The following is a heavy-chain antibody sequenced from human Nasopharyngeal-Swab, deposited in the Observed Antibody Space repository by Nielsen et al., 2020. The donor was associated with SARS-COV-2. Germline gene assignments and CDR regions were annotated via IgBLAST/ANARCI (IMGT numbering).Heavy chain of an antibody. Sequence: SETLSLTCTVSGGSISSGGYYWSWIRQHPGKGLEWTGYIYYSGSTYYNPSLKSRVTISVDTSKNQFSLKLSSVTAADTAVYYCARGIYGSGSYYWYFDLWGRGTLVTVSS. J-gene: IGHJ2*01. V-gene: IGHV4-31*03. D-gene: IGHD3-10*01. CDR1: GGSISSGGYY. CDR2: IYYSGST. CDR3: ARGIYGSGSYYWYFDL.